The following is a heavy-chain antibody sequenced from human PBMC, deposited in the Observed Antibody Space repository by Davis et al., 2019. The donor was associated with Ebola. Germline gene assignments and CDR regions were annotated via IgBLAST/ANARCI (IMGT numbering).Heavy chain of an antibody. Sequence: SETLSLTCAVYGGSFSGYYWSWIRQPPGKGLEWIGEINHSGSTNYNPSLKSRVTISVDTSKNQFSLKLSSVTAADTAVYYCARGGGSSSRWWGQGTLVTVSS. V-gene: IGHV4-34*01. CDR3: ARGGGSSSRW. D-gene: IGHD6-13*01. CDR1: GGSFSGYY. J-gene: IGHJ4*02. CDR2: INHSGST.